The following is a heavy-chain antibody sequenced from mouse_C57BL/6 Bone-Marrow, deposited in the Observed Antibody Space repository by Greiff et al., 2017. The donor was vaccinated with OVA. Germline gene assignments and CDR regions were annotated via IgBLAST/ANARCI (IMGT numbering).Heavy chain of an antibody. Sequence: VKLQESGAELVRPGTSVKMSCKASGYTFTNYWIGWAKQRPGHGLEWIGDIYPGGGYTNYNEKFKGKATLTADKSSSTAYMQFSSLTSEDSAIYYCARSEDGYLLFDYWGQGTTLTVSS. D-gene: IGHD2-3*01. CDR1: GYTFTNYW. J-gene: IGHJ2*01. V-gene: IGHV1-63*01. CDR2: IYPGGGYT. CDR3: ARSEDGYLLFDY.